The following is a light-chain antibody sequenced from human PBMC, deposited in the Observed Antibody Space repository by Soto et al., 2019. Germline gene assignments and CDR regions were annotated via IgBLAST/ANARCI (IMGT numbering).Light chain of an antibody. CDR3: QQYGSSPRT. CDR2: GAS. J-gene: IGKJ1*01. Sequence: EIVLTQSPGTLSLSPGERSTLSCSASQSVSSSYLAWYQQKPGQAPRPLIYGASSRATGIPDRFSGSGSGTDFTLTISRLEPEDFAVYYCQQYGSSPRTFGQGTKVDIK. CDR1: QSVSSSY. V-gene: IGKV3-20*01.